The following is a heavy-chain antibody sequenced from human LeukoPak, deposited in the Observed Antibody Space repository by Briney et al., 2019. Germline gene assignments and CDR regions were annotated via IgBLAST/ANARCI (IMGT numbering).Heavy chain of an antibody. CDR2: IIPILGIA. Sequence: ASVKVSCKASGGTFSSYAISWVRQAPGQGLEWMGRIIPILGIANYAQKFQGRVTITADKSTSTAYMELSSLRSEDTAVYYCAKDAGAVLRYFDWLPQINYFDYWGQGTLVTVSS. CDR3: AKDAGAVLRYFDWLPQINYFDY. CDR1: GGTFSSYA. D-gene: IGHD3-9*01. J-gene: IGHJ4*02. V-gene: IGHV1-69*04.